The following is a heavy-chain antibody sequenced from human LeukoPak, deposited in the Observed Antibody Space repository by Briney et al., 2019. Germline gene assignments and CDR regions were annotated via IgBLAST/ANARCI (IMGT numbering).Heavy chain of an antibody. D-gene: IGHD1-1*01. CDR2: IHPSGST. Sequence: SETLSLTCTVFGASFSDYYWNWIRQPPGKGLEWIGEIHPSGSTSYNPALQSRVTMSVDTSKNQFSLKLSSVTAADTAVYYCAACLSATWAIDYWGQGTLVTVSS. V-gene: IGHV4-34*01. CDR3: AACLSATWAIDY. CDR1: GASFSDYY. J-gene: IGHJ4*02.